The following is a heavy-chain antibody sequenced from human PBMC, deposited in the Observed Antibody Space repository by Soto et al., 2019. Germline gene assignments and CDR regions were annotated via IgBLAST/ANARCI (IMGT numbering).Heavy chain of an antibody. CDR2: ISSSSSYT. V-gene: IGHV3-21*01. CDR3: ASTANFHDY. D-gene: IGHD3-3*01. CDR1: GFTFSSYS. J-gene: IGHJ4*02. Sequence: EVQLVESGGSLVKPGGSLRLSCAASGFTFSSYSMNWVRQAPGKGLEWVSSISSSSSYTYYADSVKGRFTISRDTAMNTLYLQMNSLRAEDTAVYYCASTANFHDYWGQGTLVTVSS.